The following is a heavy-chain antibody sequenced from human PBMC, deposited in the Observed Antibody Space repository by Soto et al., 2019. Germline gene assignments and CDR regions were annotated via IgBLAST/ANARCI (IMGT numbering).Heavy chain of an antibody. V-gene: IGHV4-59*01. CDR2: IYYSGTI. Sequence: SETLSLTCTVFGGSMSSYYWSWIRQPPGKGLEWIGYIYYSGTINYNPSLKSRVTISIDTSKNQFSLKLSSVTAADTAVYYCARGPSGDNYWGQGTLVTVSS. D-gene: IGHD2-15*01. CDR1: GGSMSSYY. J-gene: IGHJ4*02. CDR3: ARGPSGDNY.